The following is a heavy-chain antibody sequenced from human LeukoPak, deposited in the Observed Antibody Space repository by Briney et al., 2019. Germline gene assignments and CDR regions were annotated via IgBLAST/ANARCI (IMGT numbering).Heavy chain of an antibody. CDR3: ARGSGYNFGPYDY. J-gene: IGHJ4*02. D-gene: IGHD5-24*01. CDR1: GFTFSTYA. Sequence: PGRSLRLSCAASGFTFSTYAMHWVRQAPGKGLEWVAVISYDGSNTYYADSVKGRFTISRDNSKNTLYLQMNSLRAEDTAVYYCARGSGYNFGPYDYWGQGTLVTVSS. V-gene: IGHV3-30*14. CDR2: ISYDGSNT.